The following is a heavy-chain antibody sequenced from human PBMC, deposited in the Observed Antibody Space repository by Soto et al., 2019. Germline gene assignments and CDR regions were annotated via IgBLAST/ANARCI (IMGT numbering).Heavy chain of an antibody. CDR1: GFTFSSYA. CDR2: ISGSGGST. Sequence: GGSLRLSCAASGFTFSSYAMSWVRQAPGKGLEWVSAISGSGGSTYYADSVKGRFTISRDNSKNTLYLQMNSLRAEDTAVSYCAKDLTYADYVWWRYRYASFDYWGQGTLVTVSS. D-gene: IGHD3-16*02. V-gene: IGHV3-23*01. CDR3: AKDLTYADYVWWRYRYASFDY. J-gene: IGHJ4*02.